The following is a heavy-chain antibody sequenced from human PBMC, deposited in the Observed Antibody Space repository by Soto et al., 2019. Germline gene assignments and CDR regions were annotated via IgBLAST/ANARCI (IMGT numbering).Heavy chain of an antibody. D-gene: IGHD6-19*01. CDR2: IYYSGST. J-gene: IGHJ5*02. CDR3: ASGGVIAVASWFDP. CDR1: GGSISSSIYY. V-gene: IGHV4-39*01. Sequence: PSETLSLTCTVSGGSISSSIYYWGWIRQPPGKGLEWIGSIYYSGSTYYNPSLKSRVTISVDTSKNQFSLKLSSVTAADTAVYYCASGGVIAVASWFDPWGQGTLVTVSS.